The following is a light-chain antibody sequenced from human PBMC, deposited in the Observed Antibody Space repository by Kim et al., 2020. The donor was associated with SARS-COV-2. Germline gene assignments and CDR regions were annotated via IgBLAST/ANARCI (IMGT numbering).Light chain of an antibody. CDR2: EVS. V-gene: IGLV2-8*01. CDR1: SSDGGRYEH. Sequence: PGQSGTISSTGTSSDGGRYEHVSWHQQHPGKAPKLILNEVSSRPSGVPDRFSGSKSGNTASLTVSGLQAEDEADYYCSSYADTHVIFGGGTQLTVL. J-gene: IGLJ2*01. CDR3: SSYADTHVI.